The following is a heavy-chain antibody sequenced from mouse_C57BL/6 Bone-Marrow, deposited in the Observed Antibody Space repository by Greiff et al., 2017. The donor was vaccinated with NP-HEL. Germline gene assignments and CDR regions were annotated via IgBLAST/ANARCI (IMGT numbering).Heavy chain of an antibody. CDR3: ARYPLLRNWYFDV. V-gene: IGHV1-26*01. CDR2: INPNNGGT. CDR1: GYTFTDYY. D-gene: IGHD1-2*01. Sequence: VQLQQSGPELVKPGASVKISCKASGYTFTDYYMNWVKQSHGKSLEWIGDINPNNGGTSYNQKFKGKATLTVDKSSSTAYMELRSLTSEDSAVYYCARYPLLRNWYFDVWGTGTTVTVSS. J-gene: IGHJ1*03.